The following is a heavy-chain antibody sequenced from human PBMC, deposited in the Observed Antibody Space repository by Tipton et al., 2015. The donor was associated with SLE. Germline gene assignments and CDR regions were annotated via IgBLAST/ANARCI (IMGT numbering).Heavy chain of an antibody. V-gene: IGHV1-46*01. CDR3: ARGGIFGVFALDF. Sequence: QLVQFGAEVKKPGASVKISCKTSGYTFTSNYIHWVRQAPGQGLEWMGIINPGGGRATYSQKFQGRVTMTRDTSASTVDMELSSLRSEDSALYYCARGGIFGVFALDFWGQGTLVTVSS. J-gene: IGHJ4*02. CDR1: GYTFTSNY. D-gene: IGHD3-3*01. CDR2: INPGGGRA.